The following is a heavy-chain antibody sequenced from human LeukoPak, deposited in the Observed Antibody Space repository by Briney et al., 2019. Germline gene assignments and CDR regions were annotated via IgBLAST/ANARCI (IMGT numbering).Heavy chain of an antibody. Sequence: GGSLRLSCAASGFTFSSYSMNWVRQAPGKGLEWVSSIISSSSYIYYADSVKGRFTISRDNAKNSLYLQMNSLRAEDTAVYYCATRSEWELFFDYWGQGTLVTVSS. CDR1: GFTFSSYS. J-gene: IGHJ4*02. D-gene: IGHD1-26*01. CDR3: ATRSEWELFFDY. V-gene: IGHV3-21*01. CDR2: IISSSSYI.